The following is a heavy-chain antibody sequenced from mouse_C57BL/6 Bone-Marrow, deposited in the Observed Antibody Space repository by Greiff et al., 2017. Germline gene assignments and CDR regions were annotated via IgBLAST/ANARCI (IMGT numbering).Heavy chain of an antibody. CDR3: ARERMYYYGSSSYYYAMDD. CDR1: GYTFTSYW. V-gene: IGHV1-59*01. D-gene: IGHD1-1*01. CDR2: IDPSASYT. Sequence: QVQLQQPGAELVRPGTSVKLSCKASGYTFTSYWLHWVKQRPGQGLEWIGVIDPSASYTNYNQKFKGKATLTVDTSSSTAYMQLSSLTSEDSAVYYCARERMYYYGSSSYYYAMDDWGQGTSVTVAS. J-gene: IGHJ4*01.